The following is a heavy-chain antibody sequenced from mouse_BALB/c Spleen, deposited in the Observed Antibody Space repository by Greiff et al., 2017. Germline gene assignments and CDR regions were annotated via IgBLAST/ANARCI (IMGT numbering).Heavy chain of an antibody. CDR1: GFTFTSYW. J-gene: IGHJ3*01. V-gene: IGHV1-69*02. Sequence: VQLQQPGAELVKPGASVKLSCKASGFTFTSYWMHWVKQRPGQGLEWIGEIDPSDSYTNYNQKFKGKATLTVDKSSSTAYMQLSSLTSEDSAVYYCASYEYYGSGAGDYWGQGTRVTVAA. CDR3: ASYEYYGSGAGDY. CDR2: IDPSDSYT. D-gene: IGHD1-1*01.